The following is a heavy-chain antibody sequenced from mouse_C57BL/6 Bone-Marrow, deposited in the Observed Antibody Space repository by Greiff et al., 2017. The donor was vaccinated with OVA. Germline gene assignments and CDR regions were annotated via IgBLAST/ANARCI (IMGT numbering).Heavy chain of an antibody. CDR2: ISDGGSYT. D-gene: IGHD2-10*01. CDR1: GFTFSSYA. V-gene: IGHV5-4*03. J-gene: IGHJ3*01. CDR3: ARGVSYYGNYTGFAY. Sequence: EVKLMESGGGLVKPGGSLKLSCAASGFTFSSYAMSWVRQTPEKRLEWVATISDGGSYTYYPDNVKGRFTISRDNAKNNLYLQMSHLKSEDTAMYYCARGVSYYGNYTGFAYWGQGTLVTVSA.